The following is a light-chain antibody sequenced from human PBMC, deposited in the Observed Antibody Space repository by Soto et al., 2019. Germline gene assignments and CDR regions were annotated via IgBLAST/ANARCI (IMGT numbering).Light chain of an antibody. Sequence: EIVLTQSPATLSLSPGERATLSCRACLSAISYLLCYQQKPGQAPRLLIYDASNRAAGIPARLSGSGSGTDFTLTISSLEPEDFAVYYCQHRMNWPLTFGQGTRLEI. V-gene: IGKV3-11*01. CDR3: QHRMNWPLT. J-gene: IGKJ5*01. CDR2: DAS. CDR1: LSAISY.